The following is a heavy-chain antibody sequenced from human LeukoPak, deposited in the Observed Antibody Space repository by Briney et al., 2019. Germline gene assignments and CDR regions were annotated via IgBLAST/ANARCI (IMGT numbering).Heavy chain of an antibody. J-gene: IGHJ4*02. CDR3: AKSDCRGPTCYSGLDS. CDR1: GFTFRTYT. V-gene: IGHV3-23*01. Sequence: PGGSLRLSCEASGFTFRTYTMSWVRLAPGKGLEWVSSISGSGDNTFYADSVKGRFALSRDNSKNTLLLQMNSLRADDAAIYFCAKSDCRGPTCYSGLDSWGQGTLVTVSS. D-gene: IGHD2-15*01. CDR2: ISGSGDNT.